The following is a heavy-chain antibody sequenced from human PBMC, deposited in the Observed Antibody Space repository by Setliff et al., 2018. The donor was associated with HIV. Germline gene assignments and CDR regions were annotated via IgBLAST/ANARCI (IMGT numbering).Heavy chain of an antibody. V-gene: IGHV4-61*05. D-gene: IGHD3-10*01. Sequence: SETLSLTCTVSGDSISSSGPGYYWGWVRQPPGGGLEWIGSVYYSGSTNYNPSLKSRVTISVDKSKNQFSLKLSSVTAADTAVYYCARDGPLEGSYRYYYYYMDVWGKGTTVTVSS. CDR1: GDSISSSGPGYY. CDR3: ARDGPLEGSYRYYYYYMDV. J-gene: IGHJ6*03. CDR2: VYYSGST.